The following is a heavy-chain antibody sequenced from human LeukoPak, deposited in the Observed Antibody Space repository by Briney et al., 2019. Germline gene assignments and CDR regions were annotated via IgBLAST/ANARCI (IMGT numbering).Heavy chain of an antibody. CDR3: ARHVLTPRRRRYWYFDL. V-gene: IGHV4-30-4*01. D-gene: IGHD4/OR15-4a*01. CDR1: GGSISSGDYY. Sequence: PSQTLSLTCTVSGGSISSGDYYWTWIRQPPGKGLEWIGEINDNGSTNYNPSLKSRVTISMDTSKNQFSLKLISVTAADTAVHYCARHVLTPRRRRYWYFDLWGRGTLVTVSS. J-gene: IGHJ2*01. CDR2: INDNGST.